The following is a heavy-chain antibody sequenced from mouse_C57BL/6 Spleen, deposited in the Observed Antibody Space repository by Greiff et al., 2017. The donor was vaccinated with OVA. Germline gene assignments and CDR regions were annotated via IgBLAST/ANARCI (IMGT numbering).Heavy chain of an antibody. J-gene: IGHJ4*01. CDR2: IDPETGGT. Sequence: QVQLQQSGAELVRPGASVTLSCKASGYTFTDYEMHWVKQTPVHGLEWIGAIDPETGGTAYNQKFKGKAILTADKSSSTAYMELRSLTSEDSAVYYCTRAYDGYPYAMDYWGQGTSVTVSS. D-gene: IGHD2-3*01. V-gene: IGHV1-15*01. CDR3: TRAYDGYPYAMDY. CDR1: GYTFTDYE.